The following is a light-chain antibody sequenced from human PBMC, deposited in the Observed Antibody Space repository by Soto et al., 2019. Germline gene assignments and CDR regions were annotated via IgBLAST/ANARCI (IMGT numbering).Light chain of an antibody. CDR1: SSDVGGYNY. CDR2: DVS. V-gene: IGLV2-14*01. Sequence: SALTQPASVSGSPGQSITISCIGTSSDVGGYNYVSWYQQHPGKAPKLMIYDVSNRPSGVSNRFSGSKSGNTASLTISGLQAEDEADYYCSSYPSSSTLYVFGTGTKVTVL. CDR3: SSYPSSSTLYV. J-gene: IGLJ1*01.